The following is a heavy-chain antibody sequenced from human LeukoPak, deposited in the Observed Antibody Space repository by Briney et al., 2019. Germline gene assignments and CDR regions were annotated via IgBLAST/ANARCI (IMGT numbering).Heavy chain of an antibody. CDR2: INPSGGST. Sequence: GASVKVSCMASGYTFTSYYMHWVRQAPGQGLEWMGIINPSGGSTSYAQKFQGRVTMTRDTSTSTVYMELSSLRSEGTAVYYCARDWVFRGYSYGYSHFFDYWGQGTLVTVSS. J-gene: IGHJ4*02. V-gene: IGHV1-46*01. CDR3: ARDWVFRGYSYGYSHFFDY. CDR1: GYTFTSYY. D-gene: IGHD5-18*01.